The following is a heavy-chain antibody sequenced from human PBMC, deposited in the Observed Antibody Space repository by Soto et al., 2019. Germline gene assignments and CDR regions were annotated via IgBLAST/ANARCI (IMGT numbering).Heavy chain of an antibody. Sequence: WTRIRQHPGKGLEWIGYTYYSGYTNYNPSLKSRVTISVDASKNQFSVKLSSVTAADTAVYYCARVLSTAGVDYWGQGTLVTVSS. D-gene: IGHD4-4*01. V-gene: IGHV4-31*02. CDR3: ARVLSTAGVDY. J-gene: IGHJ4*02. CDR2: TYYSGYT.